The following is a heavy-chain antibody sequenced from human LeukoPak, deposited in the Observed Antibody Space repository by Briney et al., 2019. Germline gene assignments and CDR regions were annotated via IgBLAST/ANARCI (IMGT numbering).Heavy chain of an antibody. J-gene: IGHJ4*02. CDR3: AKRHYDFWSGYQNQMYYFDY. Sequence: GGSLRLSCAASGFTFSSYAMSWVRQAPGRGLEWVSAISGSGGSTYYADSVKGRFTISRDNSKNTLYLQMNSLRAEDTAVYYCAKRHYDFWSGYQNQMYYFDYWGQGTLVTVSS. CDR2: ISGSGGST. CDR1: GFTFSSYA. V-gene: IGHV3-23*01. D-gene: IGHD3-3*01.